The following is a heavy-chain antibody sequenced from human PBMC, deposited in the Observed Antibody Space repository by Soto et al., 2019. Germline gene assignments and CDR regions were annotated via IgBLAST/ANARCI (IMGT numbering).Heavy chain of an antibody. CDR1: GFIFSDYH. CDR3: ARDNPHSSRYYSSFDY. Sequence: PWGSLRLSCAASGFIFSDYHMSWTRQAPGQGLECVSYISTSGNIIYSADSVKGRFNISRDNARKSLYLQMNRLRAEDTAVYYCARDNPHSSRYYSSFDYWGGGTMVTVSS. CDR2: ISTSGNII. D-gene: IGHD3-22*01. J-gene: IGHJ4*02. V-gene: IGHV3-11*01.